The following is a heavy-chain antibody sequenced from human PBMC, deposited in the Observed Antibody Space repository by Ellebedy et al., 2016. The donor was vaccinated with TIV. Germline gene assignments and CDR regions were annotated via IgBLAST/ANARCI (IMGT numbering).Heavy chain of an antibody. J-gene: IGHJ4*02. D-gene: IGHD5-18*01. Sequence: GGSLRLSCAAPGFTFSSYGMHWVRQAPGKGLEWVAVISYDGSNKYYADSVKGRFTISRDNSKNTLYLQMNSLRAEDTAVYYCAKDWAMGYWGQGTLVTVSS. V-gene: IGHV3-30*18. CDR2: ISYDGSNK. CDR1: GFTFSSYG. CDR3: AKDWAMGY.